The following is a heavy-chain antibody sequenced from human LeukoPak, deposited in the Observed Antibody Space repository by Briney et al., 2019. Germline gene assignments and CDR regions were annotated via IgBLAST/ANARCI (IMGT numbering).Heavy chain of an antibody. J-gene: IGHJ3*02. CDR1: GGSISSYY. CDR3: ARDPDPKYCSGGSCYSDAFDI. Sequence: SETLSLTCTVSGGSISSYYWSWIRQPPGKGLEWVGYIYYSGSTNYNPSLKSRVTISVDTSKNQFSLKLSSVTAADTAVYYCARDPDPKYCSGGSCYSDAFDIWGQGTMVTVSS. CDR2: IYYSGST. V-gene: IGHV4-59*12. D-gene: IGHD2-15*01.